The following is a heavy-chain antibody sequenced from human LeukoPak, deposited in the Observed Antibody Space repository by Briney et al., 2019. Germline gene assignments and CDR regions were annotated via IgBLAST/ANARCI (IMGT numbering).Heavy chain of an antibody. D-gene: IGHD4-17*01. J-gene: IGHJ4*02. CDR3: ARGSATVTTD. V-gene: IGHV4-34*01. CDR1: GGSFSGYY. Sequence: SETLSLTCAVYGGSFSGYYWSWIRQPPGKGLEWIGEINHSGSTNYNPSLKSRVTISVDTSKNQFSLKLSTVTAADTAVYYCARGSATVTTDWGQGTLVTVSS. CDR2: INHSGST.